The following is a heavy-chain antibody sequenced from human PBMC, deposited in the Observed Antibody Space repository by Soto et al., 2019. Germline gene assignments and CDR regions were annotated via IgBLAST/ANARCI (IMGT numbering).Heavy chain of an antibody. D-gene: IGHD5-18*01. CDR2: ISLDGTNK. Sequence: GGSLRLSCAASGFTFSSYGMHWVRRAPGRGLEWVAVISLDGTNKYYGDSVKGRFTISRDNSKNTLYLQMNSLRAEDTAVYYCAKGGYSYGTADFWGQGTLVTVSS. V-gene: IGHV3-30*18. CDR3: AKGGYSYGTADF. CDR1: GFTFSSYG. J-gene: IGHJ4*02.